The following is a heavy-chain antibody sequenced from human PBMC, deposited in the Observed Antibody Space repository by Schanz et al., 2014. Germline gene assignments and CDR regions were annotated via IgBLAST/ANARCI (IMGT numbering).Heavy chain of an antibody. J-gene: IGHJ1*01. CDR1: GFTVSSNY. CDR3: ARDTCQSCIANSCLKCFQP. Sequence: EVQLVESGGGLVQPGGSLRLSCAASGFTVSSNYMSWVRQAPGKGLEWVSGIGGSGDSTHYADSVKGRFIISRDNAKNSLYLHMDSLKADDTTSYYSARDTCQSCIANSCLKCFQPWGQGALVIGSS. CDR2: IGGSGDST. D-gene: IGHD2-2*01. V-gene: IGHV3-66*02.